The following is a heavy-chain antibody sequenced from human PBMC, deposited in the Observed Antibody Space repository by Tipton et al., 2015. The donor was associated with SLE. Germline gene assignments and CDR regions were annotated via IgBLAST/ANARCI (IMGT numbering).Heavy chain of an antibody. Sequence: TLSLTCAVYGGSFSGYYWSWIRQPPGKGLEWIGEINHSGSTNYNPSLKSRVTISVDTSKNQFSLKLSSVTAADTAVYYCAKKNQAGSSSRYDYWGQGTLVTVSS. J-gene: IGHJ4*02. V-gene: IGHV4-34*01. D-gene: IGHD6-13*01. CDR2: INHSGST. CDR1: GGSFSGYY. CDR3: AKKNQAGSSSRYDY.